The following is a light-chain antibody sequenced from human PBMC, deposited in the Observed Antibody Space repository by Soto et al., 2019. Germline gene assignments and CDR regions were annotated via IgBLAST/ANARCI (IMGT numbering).Light chain of an antibody. Sequence: EIVLTQSPGTLSLSPGERATLSCGASQSVNSNNLAWYQQRPGQAPRLLIYGASNRATGIPDRFSGSGSGTDFTLTITRPEPEDFAVHYCQQYGSSLLTFGGGTKVDIK. CDR3: QQYGSSLLT. CDR2: GAS. CDR1: QSVNSNN. J-gene: IGKJ4*01. V-gene: IGKV3-20*01.